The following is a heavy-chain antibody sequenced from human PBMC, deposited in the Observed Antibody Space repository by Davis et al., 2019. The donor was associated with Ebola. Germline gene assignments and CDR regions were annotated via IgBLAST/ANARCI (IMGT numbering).Heavy chain of an antibody. CDR1: GFTFSGSA. J-gene: IGHJ4*02. Sequence: GGSLRLSCAASGFTFSGSAMHWVRQASGKGLEWVGRIRSKANSYATAYAASVKGRFTISRDDSKNTAYLQMNSLKTEDTAVYYCTSVSTYPLWFREYWGQGTLVTVSS. V-gene: IGHV3-73*01. CDR2: IRSKANSYAT. CDR3: TSVSTYPLWFREY. D-gene: IGHD3-10*01.